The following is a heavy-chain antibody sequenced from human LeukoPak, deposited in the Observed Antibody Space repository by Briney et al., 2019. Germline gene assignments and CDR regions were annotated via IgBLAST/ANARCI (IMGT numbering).Heavy chain of an antibody. Sequence: ASVKVSCKASGGTFSSYAISWVRQAPGQGLEWMGGIIPIFGTANYAQKFQGRVTITADESTSTAYMELSSLRSEDTAVYYCARDGASSSGWDYWGQGTLVTVSS. J-gene: IGHJ4*02. D-gene: IGHD6-19*01. CDR2: IIPIFGTA. CDR1: GGTFSSYA. CDR3: ARDGASSSGWDY. V-gene: IGHV1-69*13.